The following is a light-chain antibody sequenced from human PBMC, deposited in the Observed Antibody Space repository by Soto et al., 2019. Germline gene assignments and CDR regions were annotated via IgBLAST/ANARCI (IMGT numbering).Light chain of an antibody. V-gene: IGKV1-17*01. CDR3: LQYNSDLNT. CDR2: AAS. J-gene: IGKJ2*01. CDR1: HRIGND. Sequence: DIQMTQSPSSLSASVGDRVTITCRASHRIGNDLGWYQQKAGKAPKRLIYAASSLEAGAPSRFSGSGSGAEFTLTISSLQPEDFATYYCLQYNSDLNTFGQGTKLEIK.